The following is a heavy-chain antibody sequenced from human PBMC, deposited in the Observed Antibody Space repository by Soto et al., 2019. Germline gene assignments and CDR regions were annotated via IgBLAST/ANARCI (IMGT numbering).Heavy chain of an antibody. J-gene: IGHJ6*02. Sequence: KASETLSLTCTVSGDSIGSGNKYVSWIRQAPGKGLEWIGYIFSSGITYYNPSLKSRLTMSLDTSQNQFSLKLNSVTAADTAVYFCARVPSPFDFYYAMDVWGQGTTVTVSS. CDR2: IFSSGIT. CDR1: GDSIGSGNKY. D-gene: IGHD3-16*01. CDR3: ARVPSPFDFYYAMDV. V-gene: IGHV4-30-4*02.